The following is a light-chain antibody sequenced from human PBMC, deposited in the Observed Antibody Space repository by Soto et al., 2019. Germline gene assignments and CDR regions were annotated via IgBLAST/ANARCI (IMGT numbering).Light chain of an antibody. V-gene: IGKV1-39*01. CDR2: AAS. CDR1: QSISSY. J-gene: IGKJ1*01. CDR3: QQSYSTPQT. Sequence: DIQMTQSPSSLSASVGDRVTITCRASQSISSYLNWYQQKPGKAPKLLIYAASSLQSGVPSRFSGSGSGTDFTLTINGLQPEDFTTYFCQQSYSTPQTFGQGTKV.